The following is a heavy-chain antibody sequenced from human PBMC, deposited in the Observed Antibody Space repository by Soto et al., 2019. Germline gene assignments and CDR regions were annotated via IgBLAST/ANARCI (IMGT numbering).Heavy chain of an antibody. CDR2: ISALFGAA. CDR1: GGTFNTYA. Sequence: QVQLVQSGAEMKKPGSSVKVSCQSSGGTFNTYAMNWVRQAPGQGPEWMGDISALFGAANYAPKFQGRATITADESTGTSYMQLSSLTSEDTALYFCAREVQVHTPAFVDWGQGTLVTVSS. D-gene: IGHD3-10*01. V-gene: IGHV1-69*19. CDR3: AREVQVHTPAFVD. J-gene: IGHJ4*02.